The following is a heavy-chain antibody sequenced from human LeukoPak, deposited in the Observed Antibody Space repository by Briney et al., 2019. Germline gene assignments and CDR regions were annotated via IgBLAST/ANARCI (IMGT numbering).Heavy chain of an antibody. CDR3: ARGGYSNGVYFDY. D-gene: IGHD5-12*01. CDR1: GGSFSGYY. J-gene: IGHJ4*02. CDR2: INHSGST. Sequence: ASETLSLTCAVYGGSFSGYYWSWIRQPPGKGLEWIGEINHSGSTNYNPSLKSRVTISVDTSKNQFSLKLSSVTAADTAVYYCARGGYSNGVYFDYWGQGTLVTVSS. V-gene: IGHV4-34*01.